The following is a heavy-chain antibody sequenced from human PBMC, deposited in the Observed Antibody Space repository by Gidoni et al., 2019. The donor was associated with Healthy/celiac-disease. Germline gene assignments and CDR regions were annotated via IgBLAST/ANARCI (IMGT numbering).Heavy chain of an antibody. CDR3: ARADPMANFYYYYGMDV. D-gene: IGHD1-7*01. Sequence: EVQLVESGGGLVKPGGSLRLSCAASGFTFSSYSMNWVRQAPGKGLEWVSSISSSSSYIYYADSVKGRFTISRDNAKNSLYLQMNSLRAEDTAVYYCARADPMANFYYYYGMDVWGQGTTVTVSS. V-gene: IGHV3-21*01. J-gene: IGHJ6*02. CDR1: GFTFSSYS. CDR2: ISSSSSYI.